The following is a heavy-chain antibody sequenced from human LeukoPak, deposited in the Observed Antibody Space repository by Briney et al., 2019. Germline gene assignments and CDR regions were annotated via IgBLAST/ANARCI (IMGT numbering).Heavy chain of an antibody. V-gene: IGHV1-46*01. CDR3: ARDPTAMATERDYYYYGMDV. Sequence: GASVKVSCKASGYTFTGYYMHWVRQAPGQGLEWMGIINPSGGSTSYAQKFQGRVTMTRDTSTSTVYMELSSLRSEDTAVYYCARDPTAMATERDYYYYGMDVWGQGTTVTVSS. CDR1: GYTFTGYY. J-gene: IGHJ6*02. CDR2: INPSGGST. D-gene: IGHD5-18*01.